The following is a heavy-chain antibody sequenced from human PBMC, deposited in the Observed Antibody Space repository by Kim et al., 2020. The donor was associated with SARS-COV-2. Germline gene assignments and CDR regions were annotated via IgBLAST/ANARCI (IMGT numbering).Heavy chain of an antibody. D-gene: IGHD3-10*01. J-gene: IGHJ4*02. CDR1: GFTFSSYW. CDR3: ARDPPFYGSGSYYPSYTDY. Sequence: GGSLRLSCAASGFTFSSYWMSWVRQAPGKGLEWVANIKQDGSEKYYVDSVKGRFTISRDNAKNSLYLQMNSLRAEDTAVYYCARDPPFYGSGSYYPSYTDYWGQVTLVTVSS. CDR2: IKQDGSEK. V-gene: IGHV3-7*01.